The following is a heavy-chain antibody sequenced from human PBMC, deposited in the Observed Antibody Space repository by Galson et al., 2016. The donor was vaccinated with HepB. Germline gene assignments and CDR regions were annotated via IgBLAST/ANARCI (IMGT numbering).Heavy chain of an antibody. J-gene: IGHJ4*02. V-gene: IGHV3-23*01. CDR2: ISGRGDNI. CDR3: AKEMRWLKLGLDY. D-gene: IGHD5-24*01. Sequence: SLRLSCAASGFTFTNHAMSWVRQAPGKGLEWVSTISGRGDNIYYADSVKGRFTISRDNSKNTLFLQMNSLRAEDTATYYCAKEMRWLKLGLDYWGQGTRVTVSS. CDR1: GFTFTNHA.